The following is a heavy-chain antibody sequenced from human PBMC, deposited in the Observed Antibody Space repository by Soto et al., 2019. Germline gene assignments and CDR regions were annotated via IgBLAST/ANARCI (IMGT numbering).Heavy chain of an antibody. J-gene: IGHJ4*02. CDR3: ARFRCSSTGCYRGLDY. CDR1: GFTFSDYY. V-gene: IGHV3-11*01. CDR2: ISSSGSTI. Sequence: GGSLRLSCAASGFTFSDYYMSWIRQAPGKGLEWVSYISSSGSTIYYADSVKGRFTISGDNAKNSLYLQMNSLRAEDTAVYYCARFRCSSTGCYRGLDYWGQGTLVTVSS. D-gene: IGHD2-2*02.